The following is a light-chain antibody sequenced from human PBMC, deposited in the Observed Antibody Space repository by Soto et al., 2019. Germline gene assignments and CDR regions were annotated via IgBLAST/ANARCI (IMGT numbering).Light chain of an antibody. V-gene: IGKV1-5*03. J-gene: IGKJ1*01. CDR1: QSISGS. CDR2: EAS. CDR3: QQYNGYWT. Sequence: DIQMTQSPSTLSASVGDRVTITCRASQSISGSLAWYQQKPGKAPNLLIYEASNLESGVPSRFSGSGSGTEYTRTISPLQADDSASYYCQQYNGYWTFGQGTRVEIK.